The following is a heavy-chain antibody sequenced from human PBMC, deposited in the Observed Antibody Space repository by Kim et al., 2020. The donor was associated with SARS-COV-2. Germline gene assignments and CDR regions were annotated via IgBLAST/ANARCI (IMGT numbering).Heavy chain of an antibody. Sequence: SVKVSCKASGGTFSSYAISWVRQAPGQGLEWMGGIIPIFGTANYAQKFQGRVTITADESTSTAYMELSSLRSEDTAVYYCARSIAARPLFRYWGQGTLVTVSS. CDR1: GGTFSSYA. CDR3: ARSIAARPLFRY. J-gene: IGHJ4*02. D-gene: IGHD6-6*01. CDR2: IIPIFGTA. V-gene: IGHV1-69*13.